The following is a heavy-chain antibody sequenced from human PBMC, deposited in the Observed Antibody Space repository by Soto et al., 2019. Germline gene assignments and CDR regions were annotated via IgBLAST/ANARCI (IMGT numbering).Heavy chain of an antibody. CDR1: GFTFSSYG. CDR3: AKELVYPDDIFVI. V-gene: IGHV3-33*06. Sequence: GGSLRLSCAASGFTFSSYGMHWVRQAPGKGLEWVAIIWDDGGNKYYADSVKGRFTISRDNSKNTLYLQMNSLRAEDTAVYYCAKELVYPDDIFVIPGQGTMVTVS. CDR2: IWDDGGNK. J-gene: IGHJ3*02. D-gene: IGHD3-9*01.